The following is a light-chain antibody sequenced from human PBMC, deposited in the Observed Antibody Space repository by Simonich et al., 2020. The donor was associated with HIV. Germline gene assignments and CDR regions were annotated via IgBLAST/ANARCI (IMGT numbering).Light chain of an antibody. Sequence: QSALTQPASVSGSPGQSITISCTGTSGDVGGYNYVSWYQQHPGKAPKLMIYDVSARPSGVSNRCSGSKSGNTASLTISGLQAEDEADYYCSSYTSTNSWVFGGGTKVTVL. J-gene: IGLJ3*02. CDR3: SSYTSTNSWV. CDR1: SGDVGGYNY. V-gene: IGLV2-14*03. CDR2: DVS.